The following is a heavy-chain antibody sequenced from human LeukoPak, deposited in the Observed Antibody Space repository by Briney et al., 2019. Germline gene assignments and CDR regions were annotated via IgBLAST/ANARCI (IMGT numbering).Heavy chain of an antibody. V-gene: IGHV4-39*07. J-gene: IGHJ4*02. D-gene: IGHD6-13*01. CDR2: INHSGST. CDR1: GGSISSSSYY. CDR3: ARVRKGIAAAGGDFDY. Sequence: SETLSLTCTVSGGSISSSSYYWGWIRQPPGKGLEWIGEINHSGSTNYNPSLKSRVTISVDTSKNQFSLKLSSVTAADTAVYYCARVRKGIAAAGGDFDYWGQGTLVTVSS.